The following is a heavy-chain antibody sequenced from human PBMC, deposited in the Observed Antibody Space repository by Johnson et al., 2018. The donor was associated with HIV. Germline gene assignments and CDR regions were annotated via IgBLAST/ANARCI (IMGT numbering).Heavy chain of an antibody. J-gene: IGHJ3*02. CDR2: ISYDGSNK. CDR3: ARGGVIHDAFDI. Sequence: QVQLVESGGGLVQPGGSLRLSCAASGFTFSSYAMHWVRQAPGKGLEWVAVISYDGSNKYYADFVKGRFTISRDNSKNTLYLQMNSLRAEDTAVYYCARGGVIHDAFDIWGQGTMVTLSS. D-gene: IGHD3-3*01. V-gene: IGHV3-30*04. CDR1: GFTFSSYA.